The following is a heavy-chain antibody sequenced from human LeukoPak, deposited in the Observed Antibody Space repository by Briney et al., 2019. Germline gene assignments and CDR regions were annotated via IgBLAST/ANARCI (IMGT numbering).Heavy chain of an antibody. CDR2: ISGSGGST. V-gene: IGHV3-23*01. D-gene: IGHD3-3*01. CDR3: ARLTYDFWSGYADHFDY. J-gene: IGHJ4*02. CDR1: GFTFSSYA. Sequence: PGGSLRLSCAASGFTFSSYAMNWVRQAPGKGLEWVSAISGSGGSTYYADSVKGRFTISRDNSKNTLYLQMNSLRAEDTAVYYCARLTYDFWSGYADHFDYWGQGTLVTVSS.